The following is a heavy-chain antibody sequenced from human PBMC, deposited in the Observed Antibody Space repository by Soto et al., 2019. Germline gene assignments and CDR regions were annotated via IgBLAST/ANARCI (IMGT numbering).Heavy chain of an antibody. CDR3: AKDSSSWHMNWFDP. J-gene: IGHJ5*02. CDR2: ISGSGGST. V-gene: IGHV3-23*01. CDR1: GFTFSSYA. Sequence: GGSLRLSCAASGFTFSSYAMSWVRQAPGKGLEWVSAISGSGGSTYYADSVKGRFTISRDNSKNALYLQMNSLRAEDTAVYYCAKDSSSWHMNWFDPWGQGTLVTVSS. D-gene: IGHD6-13*01.